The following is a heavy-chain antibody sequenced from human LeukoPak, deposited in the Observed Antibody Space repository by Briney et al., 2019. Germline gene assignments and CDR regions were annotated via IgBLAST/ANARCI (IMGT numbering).Heavy chain of an antibody. CDR1: GFTFSSYW. J-gene: IGHJ4*02. D-gene: IGHD2-2*01. V-gene: IGHV3-7*01. Sequence: GGSLRLSCAAFGFTFSSYWMSWVRQAPGKGLEWVANIKQDGSEKYYVDSVKGRFTISRDNAKNSLYLQMNSLRAEDTAVYYCARFRRAGSCRFDYWGQGTLVTVSS. CDR3: ARFRRAGSCRFDY. CDR2: IKQDGSEK.